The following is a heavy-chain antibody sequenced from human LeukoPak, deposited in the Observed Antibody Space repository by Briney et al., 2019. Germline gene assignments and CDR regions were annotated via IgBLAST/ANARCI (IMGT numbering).Heavy chain of an antibody. CDR3: AKDTARYCGGDCYSDY. J-gene: IGHJ4*02. CDR1: GFTVSSNY. Sequence: GGSLRLSCAASGFTVSSNYMNWVRQAPGEGLECVSVIYSGGGTYYADSVKGRFTISRDNSKNTLYLQMNSLRAEDTAVYYCAKDTARYCGGDCYSDYWGQGTLVTVSS. CDR2: IYSGGGT. D-gene: IGHD2-21*02. V-gene: IGHV3-53*01.